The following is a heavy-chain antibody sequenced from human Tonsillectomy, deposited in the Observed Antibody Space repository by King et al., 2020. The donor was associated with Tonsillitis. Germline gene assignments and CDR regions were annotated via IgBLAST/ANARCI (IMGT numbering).Heavy chain of an antibody. CDR2: INHSGST. J-gene: IGHJ4*02. CDR1: GGSFSGYY. Sequence: QLQQWGAGLLKPSETLSLTCAVYGGSFSGYYWSWIRQPPGKGLGWIWEINHSGSTNYNPSLKSRVTISVDTSKNQFSLKLSSVTAADTAVYYCATSGYCSSTSCYPFDYWGQGTLVTVSS. CDR3: ATSGYCSSTSCYPFDY. D-gene: IGHD2-2*01. V-gene: IGHV4-34*01.